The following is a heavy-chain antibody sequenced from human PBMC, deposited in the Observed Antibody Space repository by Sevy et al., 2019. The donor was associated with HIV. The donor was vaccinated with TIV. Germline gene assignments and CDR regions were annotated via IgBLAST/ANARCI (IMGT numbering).Heavy chain of an antibody. J-gene: IGHJ6*02. V-gene: IGHV3-53*01. CDR1: GFTVSSNY. CDR2: IYSGGST. CDR3: ARIVGDYYGMDV. Sequence: GGSLRLSCAASGFTVSSNYMSWVRQAPGKGLEWVSVIYSGGSTYYADSVKGRFTISRDNSKNTLYLQMNGLRAEDTAVYYCARIVGDYYGMDVWGQGTTVTVSS. D-gene: IGHD2-15*01.